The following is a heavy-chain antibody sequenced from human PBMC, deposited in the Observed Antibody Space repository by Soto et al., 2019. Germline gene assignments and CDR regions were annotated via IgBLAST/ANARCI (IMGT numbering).Heavy chain of an antibody. CDR1: GGTFSSYA. V-gene: IGHV1-69*06. D-gene: IGHD6-13*01. CDR3: ARDRGRSSWYKWFDYYYGMDV. CDR2: IIPIFGTA. J-gene: IGHJ6*02. Sequence: QVQLVQSGAEVKKPGSSVKVSCKASGGTFSSYAISWVRQAPGQGLEWMGGIIPIFGTANYAQKFQGRVTITADKSTSTAYMELSSLRSEDTSVYYCARDRGRSSWYKWFDYYYGMDVWGQGTTVTVSS.